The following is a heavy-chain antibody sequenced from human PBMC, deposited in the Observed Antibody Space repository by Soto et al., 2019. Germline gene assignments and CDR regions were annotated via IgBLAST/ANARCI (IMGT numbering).Heavy chain of an antibody. CDR1: GGSISSGGYS. Sequence: SETLSLTCDVSGGSISSGGYSWSWIRQPPGKGLEWIGYIYHSGSTYYNPSLKSRVTISVDRSKNQFSLKLSSVTAADTAVYYCARGGGVSGSWFDPWGQGTLVTVSS. D-gene: IGHD1-26*01. CDR3: ARGGGVSGSWFDP. CDR2: IYHSGST. V-gene: IGHV4-30-2*01. J-gene: IGHJ5*02.